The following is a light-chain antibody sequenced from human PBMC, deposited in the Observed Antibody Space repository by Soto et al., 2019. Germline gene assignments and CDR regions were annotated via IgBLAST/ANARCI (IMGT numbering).Light chain of an antibody. V-gene: IGLV1-51*01. CDR1: SSNIGNNY. J-gene: IGLJ1*01. CDR3: GTWDSSLSAGV. Sequence: QSVLTQPPSGSAAQGQKVTISCSGSSSNIGNNYVSWYQQLPGTAPKLLIYDKNKRPSGIPDRFSGSKSGTSATLGITGLQTGDEADYYCGTWDSSLSAGVFGTGTKVTVL. CDR2: DKN.